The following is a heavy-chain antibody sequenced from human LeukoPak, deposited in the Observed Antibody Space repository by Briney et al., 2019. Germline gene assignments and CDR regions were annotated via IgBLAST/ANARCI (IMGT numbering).Heavy chain of an antibody. CDR2: IYYSGST. V-gene: IGHV4-59*01. CDR3: ARAAAGLDY. Sequence: SETLSLTCAVSGGSISGYYWSWIRQPPGKGLELIGYIYYSGSTNYNPSLKSRVTISVDTSKNQFSLKLSSVTAADTAVYYCARAAAGLDYWGQGTLVTVSS. CDR1: GGSISGYY. D-gene: IGHD6-13*01. J-gene: IGHJ4*02.